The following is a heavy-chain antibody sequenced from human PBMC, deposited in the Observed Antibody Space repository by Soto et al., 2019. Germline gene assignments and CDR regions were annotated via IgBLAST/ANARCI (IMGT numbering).Heavy chain of an antibody. D-gene: IGHD2-21*02. V-gene: IGHV4-39*01. CDR2: IYYSGST. Sequence: SETLSLTCSVSGGSISSSSYFWGWIRQPPGKGMEWIGSIYYSGSTYYNPSLKSRVTVSVDTSKNQFSLKLSSVTAADTAVYYCARHPSDFWFDPWGQGILVTVSS. CDR1: GGSISSSSYF. J-gene: IGHJ5*02. CDR3: ARHPSDFWFDP.